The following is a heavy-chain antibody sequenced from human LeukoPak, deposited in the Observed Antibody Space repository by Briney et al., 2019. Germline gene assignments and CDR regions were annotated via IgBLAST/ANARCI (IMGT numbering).Heavy chain of an antibody. J-gene: IGHJ6*02. CDR3: ARAVAGDYYYGMDV. Sequence: ASVKVSCKASGGTFSSYAISWVRQAPGQGLEWMGRIIPILGIANYAQKFQGRVTITADKSTSTAYMELSSLRSEDTAVYYCARAVAGDYYYGMDVWGQGTTVTVSS. V-gene: IGHV1-69*04. D-gene: IGHD6-19*01. CDR1: GGTFSSYA. CDR2: IIPILGIA.